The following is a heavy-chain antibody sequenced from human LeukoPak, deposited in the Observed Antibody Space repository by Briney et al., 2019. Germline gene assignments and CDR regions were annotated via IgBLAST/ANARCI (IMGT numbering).Heavy chain of an antibody. J-gene: IGHJ4*02. CDR2: INPNSGGT. Sequence: ASVKVSCKASGYTFTGYYMHWVRQAPGQGLEWMGWINPNSGGTNYAQKFQGRVTMTRDTSISTAYMELSRLRSDDTAVYYCARDVYGSGSYLYDYWGQGTLVAVSS. CDR3: ARDVYGSGSYLYDY. CDR1: GYTFTGYY. V-gene: IGHV1-2*02. D-gene: IGHD3-10*01.